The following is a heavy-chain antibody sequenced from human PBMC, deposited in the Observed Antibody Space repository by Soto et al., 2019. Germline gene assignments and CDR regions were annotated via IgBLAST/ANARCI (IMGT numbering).Heavy chain of an antibody. J-gene: IGHJ4*02. CDR2: IYHSGST. CDR1: GGSISSGGYS. CDR3: ARDHDHGDHLAY. D-gene: IGHD4-17*01. Sequence: SETLSLTCAVSGGSISSGGYSWSWIRQPPGKGLEWIGYIYHSGSTYYNPSLKSRVTISVDRSKNQFSLKLSSVTAADTAVYYCARDHDHGDHLAYWGQGTLVTVSS. V-gene: IGHV4-30-2*01.